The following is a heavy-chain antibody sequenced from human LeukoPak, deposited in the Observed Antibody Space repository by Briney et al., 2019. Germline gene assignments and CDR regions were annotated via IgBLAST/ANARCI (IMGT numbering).Heavy chain of an antibody. J-gene: IGHJ5*02. V-gene: IGHV1-2*06. Sequence: ASVKVSCKAAGYTFTGYYMFWVRQAPGQGLEWMGRINPNSGGTNYAQKFQGRVTMTRDTSISTDYMELSRLRSDDMAVYYCARGHGSGGSCYSVENWFDPWGQGTLVTVSS. CDR3: ARGHGSGGSCYSVENWFDP. CDR1: GYTFTGYY. D-gene: IGHD2-15*01. CDR2: INPNSGGT.